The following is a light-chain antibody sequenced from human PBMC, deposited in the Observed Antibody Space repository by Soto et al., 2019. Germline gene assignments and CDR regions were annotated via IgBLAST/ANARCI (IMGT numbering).Light chain of an antibody. Sequence: QSVLTQPASVSGSPGQSITISCTGTSSDVGGYNSVSWYQQHPGKAPKLMIYDVSNRPSGVSNRFSGSKSGNTASLTISGLQAEDEADYYCRSYTSSSTLVFGPGTKVTVL. V-gene: IGLV2-14*01. CDR2: DVS. J-gene: IGLJ1*01. CDR1: SSDVGGYNS. CDR3: RSYTSSSTLV.